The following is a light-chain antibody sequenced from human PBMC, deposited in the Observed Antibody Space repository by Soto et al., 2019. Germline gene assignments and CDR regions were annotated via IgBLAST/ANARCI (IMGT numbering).Light chain of an antibody. CDR2: GAS. Sequence: VMTQSPATLSVSPGERATLSCTASQSINSNLAWYQQRPGQAPRLLIYGASTRATGIPARFSGSGSGTEFTLTISRLEPEDFAVYYCQQYGSSPRTFGQGTKVDIK. CDR3: QQYGSSPRT. V-gene: IGKV3-15*01. J-gene: IGKJ1*01. CDR1: QSINSN.